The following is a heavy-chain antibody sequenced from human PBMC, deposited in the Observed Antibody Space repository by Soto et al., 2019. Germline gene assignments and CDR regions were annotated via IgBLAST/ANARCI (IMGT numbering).Heavy chain of an antibody. CDR1: GYSFTSYW. V-gene: IGHV5-10-1*01. CDR2: IDPSDSYT. CDR3: ARHAGGRYNWFDP. J-gene: IGHJ5*02. D-gene: IGHD6-19*01. Sequence: GASLKISCKGSGYSFTSYWISWVRKMPGKGLEWMGRIDPSDSYTNYSPSFQGHVTISADKSISTAYLQWSSLKASDTAMYYCARHAGGRYNWFDPWGQGTLVTVSS.